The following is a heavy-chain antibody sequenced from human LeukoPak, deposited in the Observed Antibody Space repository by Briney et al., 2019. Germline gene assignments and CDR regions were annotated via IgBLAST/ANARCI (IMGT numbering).Heavy chain of an antibody. CDR3: ARVGDYVWGSYRYTDIDY. J-gene: IGHJ4*02. CDR2: INPNRGGT. CDR1: GYTFTGYY. Sequence: GASVKVSCKASGYTFTGYYMHWVRQAPGQGLEWMGRINPNRGGTNYAQKFQGRVHMTRDTSISTAYMELSRLRSDDTAVYYCARVGDYVWGSYRYTDIDYWGQGTLVTVSS. V-gene: IGHV1-2*06. D-gene: IGHD3-16*02.